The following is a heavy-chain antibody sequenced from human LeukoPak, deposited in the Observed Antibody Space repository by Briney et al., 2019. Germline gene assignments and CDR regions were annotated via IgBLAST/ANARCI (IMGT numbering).Heavy chain of an antibody. V-gene: IGHV4-39*07. CDR3: ARGYCSSTSCYKSRWFDP. D-gene: IGHD2-2*02. CDR1: GDSISRRTYY. Sequence: SETLSLTCTVSGDSISRRTYYWGWIRQPPGKGLEWIGNIYYSGTTYYNPSLKSRVTISVDTSKNQFSLKLSSVTAADTAVYYCARGYCSSTSCYKSRWFDPWGQGTLVTVSS. CDR2: IYYSGTT. J-gene: IGHJ5*02.